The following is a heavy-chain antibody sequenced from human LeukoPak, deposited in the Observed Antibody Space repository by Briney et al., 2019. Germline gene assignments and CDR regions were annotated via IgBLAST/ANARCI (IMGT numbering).Heavy chain of an antibody. CDR2: IYSGGST. J-gene: IGHJ4*02. Sequence: ETLSLTCTVSGGSISSYYWSWVRQAPGKGLEWVSVIYSGGSTYYADSVKGRFTISRDNSKNTLYLQMNRLRAEDTAVYYCARIGGYDYVWGSYRSAPDYWGQGTLVTVSS. D-gene: IGHD3-16*02. CDR1: GGSISSYY. CDR3: ARIGGYDYVWGSYRSAPDY. V-gene: IGHV3-66*01.